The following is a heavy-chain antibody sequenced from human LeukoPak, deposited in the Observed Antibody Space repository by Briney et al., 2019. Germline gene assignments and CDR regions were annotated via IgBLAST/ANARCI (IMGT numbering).Heavy chain of an antibody. D-gene: IGHD5-24*01. CDR1: GFTFYDYA. J-gene: IGHJ4*02. CDR3: AKGRVRRWLQFFDEFDY. V-gene: IGHV3-9*01. CDR2: ISWNSGRI. Sequence: GVSLRLFCAASGFTFYDYAMLWLGQAPGKGLEGVSGISWNSGRIGSEDSVKSRITTSRDNAKKSLYLQMNSLRAEDTALYYSAKGRVRRWLQFFDEFDYWGQGTLVTVSS.